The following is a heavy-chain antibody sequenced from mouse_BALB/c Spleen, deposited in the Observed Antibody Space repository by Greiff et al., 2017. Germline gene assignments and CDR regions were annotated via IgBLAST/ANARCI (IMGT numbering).Heavy chain of an antibody. CDR2: INPYNDGT. CDR1: GYTFTSYV. D-gene: IGHD1-1*01. CDR3: ARSTYGSSYGPWFAY. V-gene: IGHV1-14*01. Sequence: VQLQQSGPEVVKPGASVKMSCKASGYTFTSYVMHWVKQKPGQGLEWIGYINPYNDGTKYNEKFKGKATLTSDKSSSTAYMELSSLTSEDSAVYYCARSTYGSSYGPWFAYWGQGTLVTVSA. J-gene: IGHJ3*01.